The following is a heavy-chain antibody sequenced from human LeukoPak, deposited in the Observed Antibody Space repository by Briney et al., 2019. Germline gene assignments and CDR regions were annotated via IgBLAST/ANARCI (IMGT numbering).Heavy chain of an antibody. Sequence: NPSETLSLTCAVYGGSFSGYYWSWIRQPPGKGLEWIGEINHSGSTNYNPSLKSRVTISVDTSKNQFSLKLSSVTAADTAVYYCGRGPDIVVVPAAIPYYYYGRDVWGQGTTVTVSS. V-gene: IGHV4-34*01. CDR3: GRGPDIVVVPAAIPYYYYGRDV. CDR2: INHSGST. J-gene: IGHJ6*02. D-gene: IGHD2-2*02. CDR1: GGSFSGYY.